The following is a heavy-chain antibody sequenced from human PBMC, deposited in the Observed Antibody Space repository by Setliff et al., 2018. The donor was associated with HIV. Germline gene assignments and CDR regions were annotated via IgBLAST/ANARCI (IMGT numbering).Heavy chain of an antibody. J-gene: IGHJ3*02. CDR2: MNPNSGNT. V-gene: IGHV1-8*02. D-gene: IGHD6-13*01. CDR3: ASSSSWNFDAFDI. Sequence: GASVKVSCKASGQTFTNSAVTWMRRAPGQGLEWMGWMNPNSGNTGYAQKFQGRVTMTRNTSISTAYMELSSLRSEDTAVYYCASSSSWNFDAFDIWGQGTMVTVSS. CDR1: GQTFTNSA.